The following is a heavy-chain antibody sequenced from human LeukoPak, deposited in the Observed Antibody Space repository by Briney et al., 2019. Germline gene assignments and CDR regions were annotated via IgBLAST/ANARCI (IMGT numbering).Heavy chain of an antibody. CDR2: ISGGGGST. Sequence: GGSLRLSCAASGFIFSSYVMSWVRQAPGKGLEWVSGISGGGGSTYYADSVKGRFTISRDNSKNTLYLQMNSLRVEDTAVYYCAKSMRVSPRFYGMDVWGQGTTVTVSS. CDR3: AKSMRVSPRFYGMDV. V-gene: IGHV3-23*01. J-gene: IGHJ6*02. CDR1: GFIFSSYV.